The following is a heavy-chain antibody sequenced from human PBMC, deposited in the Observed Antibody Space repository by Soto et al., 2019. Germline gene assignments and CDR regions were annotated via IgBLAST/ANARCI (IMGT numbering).Heavy chain of an antibody. J-gene: IGHJ5*02. Sequence: PSETLSLTCTVSGGSISSYYWSWIRQPPGKGLEWIGYIYYSGSTNYNPSLKSRVTISVDTSKNQFSLKLSSVTAADTAVYYCARHSIAARDYNWFDPWGQGTLVTVSS. D-gene: IGHD6-6*01. CDR3: ARHSIAARDYNWFDP. V-gene: IGHV4-59*01. CDR2: IYYSGST. CDR1: GGSISSYY.